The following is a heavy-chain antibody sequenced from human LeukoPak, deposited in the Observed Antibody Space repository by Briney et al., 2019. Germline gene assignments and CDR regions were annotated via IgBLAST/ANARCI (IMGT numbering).Heavy chain of an antibody. J-gene: IGHJ6*03. Sequence: PGRSLRLSCAASGFTFSSYAMHWVRQAPGKGLEWVAVISYDGSNKYYADSVKGRFIISRDNSKNTPYLQMNSLRAEDTAVYYCARDQYLGSVELVVYYVDVWGKGTTVTVSS. CDR3: ARDQYLGSVELVVYYVDV. CDR2: ISYDGSNK. D-gene: IGHD6-6*01. V-gene: IGHV3-30*01. CDR1: GFTFSSYA.